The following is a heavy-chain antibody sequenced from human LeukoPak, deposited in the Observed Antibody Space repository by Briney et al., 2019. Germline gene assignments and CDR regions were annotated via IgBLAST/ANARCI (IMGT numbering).Heavy chain of an antibody. CDR3: ARRRAGRDWFDP. J-gene: IGHJ5*02. CDR2: IYYSGST. Sequence: ASETLSLTCTVSGGSISSGSYYWGWIRQPPGKGLEWIGSIYYSGSTYYNPSLKSRVTISVDTSKNQFSLKLSPVTVTDTAVYYCARRRAGRDWFDPWGQGTLVTVSS. D-gene: IGHD6-19*01. CDR1: GGSISSGSYY. V-gene: IGHV4-39*01.